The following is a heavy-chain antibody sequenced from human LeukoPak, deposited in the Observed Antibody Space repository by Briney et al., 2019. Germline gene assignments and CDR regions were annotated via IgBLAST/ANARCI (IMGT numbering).Heavy chain of an antibody. Sequence: GGSLRLSCAASGFTLSSNSMNWVRLAPGKGLEWLSYISSSGTTVNYADSVKGRFTISRDNAKNSLYLQMNSLRVEDTAIYYCARARASYYFDYWGQGTLVTVSS. V-gene: IGHV3-48*04. CDR2: ISSSGTTV. J-gene: IGHJ4*02. CDR1: GFTLSSNS. CDR3: ARARASYYFDY.